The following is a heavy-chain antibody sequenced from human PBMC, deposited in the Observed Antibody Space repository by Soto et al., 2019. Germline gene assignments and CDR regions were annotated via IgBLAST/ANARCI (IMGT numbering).Heavy chain of an antibody. CDR3: ARGAYDILTGYPLYYFDD. Sequence: SETLSLTCTVSGGSISSYYWSWIRQPPGKGLEWIGYIYYSGSTNYNPSLKSRVTISVDTSKNQFSLKLSSVTAADTAVYYCARGAYDILTGYPLYYFDDWGQGTLVTVSS. V-gene: IGHV4-59*01. J-gene: IGHJ4*02. CDR2: IYYSGST. D-gene: IGHD3-9*01. CDR1: GGSISSYY.